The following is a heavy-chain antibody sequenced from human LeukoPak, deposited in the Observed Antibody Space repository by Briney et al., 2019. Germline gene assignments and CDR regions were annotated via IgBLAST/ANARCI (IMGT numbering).Heavy chain of an antibody. CDR1: GFTFTSSA. D-gene: IGHD3-10*01. CDR2: IVVGSGDT. V-gene: IGHV1-58*01. CDR3: GADSMPRGVFSYAF. Sequence: SVKVSCKAAGFTFTSSAVRWVRQARGQRLEWVGWIVVGSGDTKATQKFQERVTITRDMSTRTAYMELSSLRSEDTAVYYCGADSMPRGVFSYAFWGQGTMVTVSS. J-gene: IGHJ3*01.